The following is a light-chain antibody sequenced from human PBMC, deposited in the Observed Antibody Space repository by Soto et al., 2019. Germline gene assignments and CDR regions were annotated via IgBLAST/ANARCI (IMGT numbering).Light chain of an antibody. CDR2: GAY. J-gene: IGKJ5*01. CDR3: QQLNSYLIT. V-gene: IGKV3-15*01. CDR1: QSVGNN. Sequence: VITKSPATVSVSHRERTTLSRRASQSVGNNLAWYQQKPGQAPRLLIYGAYTRATGIPSRFSGSGSGTEFTLTISSLQPEDFATYYCQQLNSYLITFGQGTRLEIK.